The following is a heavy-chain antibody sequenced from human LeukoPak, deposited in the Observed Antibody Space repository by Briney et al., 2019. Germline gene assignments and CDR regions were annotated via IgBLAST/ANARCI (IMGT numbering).Heavy chain of an antibody. Sequence: GESLKISCKGSGYSFTTYWIGWVRQMPGRGLEWMGIIYPGDSDTRYSPSFQGQVTISADKSISTAYLQWSSLKASDTAMYYCARQFRDSSGYYSYHFDYWGRGTLVRVSS. D-gene: IGHD3-22*01. CDR3: ARQFRDSSGYYSYHFDY. CDR1: GYSFTTYW. J-gene: IGHJ4*02. V-gene: IGHV5-51*01. CDR2: IYPGDSDT.